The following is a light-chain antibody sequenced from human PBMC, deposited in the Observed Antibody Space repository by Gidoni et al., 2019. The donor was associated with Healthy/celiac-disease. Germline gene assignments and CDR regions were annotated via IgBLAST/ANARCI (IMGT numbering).Light chain of an antibody. Sequence: DIQMTQSPSTLSASVGVRATITCRASQSISSWLAWYQQKPGKAPKLLIYKASSLESGVPSRFSGSGSGTEFTLTISSLQPDDFATYYCQQYNSNSGLTFXGXTKVEIK. CDR2: KAS. V-gene: IGKV1-5*03. J-gene: IGKJ4*01. CDR1: QSISSW. CDR3: QQYNSNSGLT.